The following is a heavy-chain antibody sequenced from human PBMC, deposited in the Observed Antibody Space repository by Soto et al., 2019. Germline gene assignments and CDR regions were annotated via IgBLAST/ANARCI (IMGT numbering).Heavy chain of an antibody. CDR1: GFTFSSYA. J-gene: IGHJ4*02. CDR2: ISGSGGST. CDR3: AFEPDYIWGSSFDY. V-gene: IGHV3-23*01. Sequence: GGSLRLSCAASGFTFSSYAMSWVRQAPGKGLEWVSAISGSGGSTYYADSVKGRFTISRDNSKNTLYLQMNSLRAEDTAVYYYAFEPDYIWGSSFDYWGQGTLVTVSS. D-gene: IGHD3-16*01.